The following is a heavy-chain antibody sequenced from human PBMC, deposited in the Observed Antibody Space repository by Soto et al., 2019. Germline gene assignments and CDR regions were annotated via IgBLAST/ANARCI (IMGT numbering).Heavy chain of an antibody. CDR3: ARRSLIAAAGTPLDYYYGMDV. Sequence: PGESLKISCKGSGYSFTSYWIGWVRQMPGKGLEWKGIIYPGDSDTRYSPSFQGQVTISADKSISTAYLQWSSLKASDTAMYYCARRSLIAAAGTPLDYYYGMDVWGQGTTVTVSS. CDR2: IYPGDSDT. CDR1: GYSFTSYW. J-gene: IGHJ6*02. D-gene: IGHD6-13*01. V-gene: IGHV5-51*01.